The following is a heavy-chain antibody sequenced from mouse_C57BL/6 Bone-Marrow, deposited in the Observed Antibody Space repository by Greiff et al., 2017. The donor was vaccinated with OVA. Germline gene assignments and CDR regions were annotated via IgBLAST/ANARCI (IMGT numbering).Heavy chain of an antibody. V-gene: IGHV5-15*01. J-gene: IGHJ2*01. CDR3: ARLRLPYYFDY. D-gene: IGHD2-4*01. Sequence: DVQLVESGGGLVQPGGSLKLSCAASGFTFSDYGMAWVRQAPRKGPEWVAFISNLAYSIYYADTVTGRFTISRENAKNTLYLEMSSLRSEDTAMYYCARLRLPYYFDYWGQGTTLTVSS. CDR1: GFTFSDYG. CDR2: ISNLAYSI.